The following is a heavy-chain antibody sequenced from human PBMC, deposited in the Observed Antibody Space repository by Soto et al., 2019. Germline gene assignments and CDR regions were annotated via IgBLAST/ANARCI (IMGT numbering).Heavy chain of an antibody. CDR3: ARGEDYYGKAVVSYGMDV. V-gene: IGHV3-30-3*01. Sequence: GGSLRLSCAASGFTFSSYAMHWVRQAPGKGLEWVAVISYDGSNKYYADSVKGRFTISRDNSKNTLYLQMNSLRAEDTAVYYCARGEDYYGKAVVSYGMDVWGQGTTVTVSS. CDR1: GFTFSSYA. J-gene: IGHJ6*02. D-gene: IGHD3-10*01. CDR2: ISYDGSNK.